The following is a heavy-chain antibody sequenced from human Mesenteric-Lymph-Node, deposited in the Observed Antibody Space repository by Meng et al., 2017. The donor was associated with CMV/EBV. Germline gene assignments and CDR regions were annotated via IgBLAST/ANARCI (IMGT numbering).Heavy chain of an antibody. J-gene: IGHJ4*02. Sequence: SCGSISRGVYSLSWIRQHPGKGLEWIGYIYYSGSTYYNPSLKSRVTISVDTSKTQFSLKLSSVTAADTAVYYCAREGGYSSSSDGDYWGQGTLVPVSS. CDR2: IYYSGST. CDR3: AREGGYSSSSDGDY. CDR1: CGSISRGVYS. D-gene: IGHD6-6*01. V-gene: IGHV4-31*02.